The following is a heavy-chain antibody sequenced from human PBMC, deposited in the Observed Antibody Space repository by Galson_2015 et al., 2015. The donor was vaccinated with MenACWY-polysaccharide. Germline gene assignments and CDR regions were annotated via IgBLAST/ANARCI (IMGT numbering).Heavy chain of an antibody. CDR3: AKENPIMDGLLPPNWFDP. J-gene: IGHJ5*02. D-gene: IGHD3-22*01. Sequence: SLRLSCAASGFTFSSYAMCWVRQAPGKGLEWVAGLSASGGSPYYADSVRSRFTISRDNSKNTLYLQMNSLSAEDTAVYYCAKENPIMDGLLPPNWFDPWGQGTLVTVSS. CDR2: LSASGGSP. CDR1: GFTFSSYA. V-gene: IGHV3-23*01.